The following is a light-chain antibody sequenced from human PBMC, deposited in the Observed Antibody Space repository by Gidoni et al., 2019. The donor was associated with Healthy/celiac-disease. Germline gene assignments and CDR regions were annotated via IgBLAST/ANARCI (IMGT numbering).Light chain of an antibody. Sequence: IVMTPSPLSLPVTPGEPASISCRSSQSLLHSNGYNYLDWYLKTPGQSPQLLIYLGSNRASGVPDRCSGSGSGTDFKLKISRVEAEDVGVYYCMQALQTPWTFGQGTKVEIK. CDR1: QSLLHSNGYNY. J-gene: IGKJ1*01. V-gene: IGKV2-28*01. CDR2: LGS. CDR3: MQALQTPWT.